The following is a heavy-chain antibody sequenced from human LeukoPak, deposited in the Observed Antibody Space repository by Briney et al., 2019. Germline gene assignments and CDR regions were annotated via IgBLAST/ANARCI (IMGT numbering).Heavy chain of an antibody. J-gene: IGHJ4*02. CDR3: ATDGISEETTTDY. Sequence: GGSLRLSCAASGFTFSSSGMRWVRQAPGKGLEWVGRIKSKSDGGTTDYAAPVKGRFIISRDDSKNTLYLQMNSLKTEDTAVYFCATDGISEETTTDYWGQGTLVTVSS. V-gene: IGHV3-15*01. D-gene: IGHD1-1*01. CDR1: GFTFSSSG. CDR2: IKSKSDGGTT.